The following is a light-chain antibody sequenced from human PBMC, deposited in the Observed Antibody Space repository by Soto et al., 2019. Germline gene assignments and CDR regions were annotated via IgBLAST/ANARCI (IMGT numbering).Light chain of an antibody. Sequence: QSLLTQPASVSGSPGQSITISCTGTSSDVGGYNYVSWYQQYPGKAPKLMIYDVSNRPSGVSNRFSASKSGNTASLTISGLQAEDEADYYCSSYTSTSTLVFGTGTKLTVL. CDR2: DVS. J-gene: IGLJ1*01. CDR1: SSDVGGYNY. CDR3: SSYTSTSTLV. V-gene: IGLV2-14*01.